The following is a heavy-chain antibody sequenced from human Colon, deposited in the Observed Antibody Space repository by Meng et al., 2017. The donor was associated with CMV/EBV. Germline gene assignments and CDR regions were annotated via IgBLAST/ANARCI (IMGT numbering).Heavy chain of an antibody. CDR2: IYHRGST. D-gene: IGHD3-16*02. CDR1: GFAITRGYY. CDR3: ARDIIVIPGDSPAPP. V-gene: IGHV4-38-2*02. Sequence: SETLSLTCDVSGFAITRGYYWGWIRQSPGKGLEWIGSIYHRGSTYYNPSLKSRVSLSVDTSKNPFSLKLTSVTAADTAIYYCARDIIVIPGDSPAPPWGQGTLVTVSS. J-gene: IGHJ5*02.